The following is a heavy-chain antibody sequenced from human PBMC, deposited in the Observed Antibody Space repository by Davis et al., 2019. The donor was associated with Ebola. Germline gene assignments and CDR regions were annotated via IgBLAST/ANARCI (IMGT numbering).Heavy chain of an antibody. D-gene: IGHD1-14*01. J-gene: IGHJ4*02. Sequence: GESLKISCAASGFTFSTYDMNWVRQAPGKGLEWVSYITSGSSTIYYADSVKGRFTISRDNAKNSLYLQMNSLRDEDTAVYYCASNTLSGDYVDYWGQGTLVTVSS. CDR2: ITSGSSTI. CDR3: ASNTLSGDYVDY. V-gene: IGHV3-48*02. CDR1: GFTFSTYD.